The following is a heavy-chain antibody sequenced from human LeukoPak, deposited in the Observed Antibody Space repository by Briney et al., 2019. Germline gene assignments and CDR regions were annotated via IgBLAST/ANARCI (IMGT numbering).Heavy chain of an antibody. J-gene: IGHJ5*02. D-gene: IGHD2-15*01. Sequence: SETLSLTCAVSGCSISSGYYWGWIRQPPGKGLEWIGSIYHSGSTYYNPSLKSRVTISVDTSKNQFSLKVSSVTAADTAVYYCARQAIAATGNWFDPWGQGTLVTVSS. CDR2: IYHSGST. CDR1: GCSISSGYY. CDR3: ARQAIAATGNWFDP. V-gene: IGHV4-38-2*01.